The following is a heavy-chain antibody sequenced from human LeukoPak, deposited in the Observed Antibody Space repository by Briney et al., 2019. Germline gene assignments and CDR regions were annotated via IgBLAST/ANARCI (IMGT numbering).Heavy chain of an antibody. V-gene: IGHV1-69*05. CDR1: GGTFRSYA. Sequence: ASVKVSCKASGGTFRSYAISWVRQAPGQGLEWMGGIIPIFGTANYAQKFQGRVTITTDESTSTAYMELSSLRSEDTAVYYCARGNHYYDSSDKYYYYMDVWGKGTTVTVSS. D-gene: IGHD3-22*01. J-gene: IGHJ6*03. CDR2: IIPIFGTA. CDR3: ARGNHYYDSSDKYYYYMDV.